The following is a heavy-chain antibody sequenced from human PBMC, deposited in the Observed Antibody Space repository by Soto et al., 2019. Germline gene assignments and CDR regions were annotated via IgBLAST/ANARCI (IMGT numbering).Heavy chain of an antibody. CDR3: ARLVRGSSSWSGGGY. CDR2: IYPGDSDT. CDR1: GYSFTSYW. V-gene: IGHV5-51*01. J-gene: IGHJ4*02. Sequence: LGESLKISCKGSGYSFTSYWIGWVRQMPGKGLEWMGIIYPGDSDTRYSPSFQGQVTISADKSINTAYLQWSSLKASDTAMYYCARLVRGSSSWSGGGYWGQGTRVSVAS. D-gene: IGHD6-13*01.